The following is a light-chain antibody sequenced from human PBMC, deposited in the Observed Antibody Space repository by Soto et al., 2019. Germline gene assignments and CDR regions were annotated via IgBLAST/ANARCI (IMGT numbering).Light chain of an antibody. CDR2: GAS. CDR1: QSVSDNQ. J-gene: IGKJ5*01. Sequence: IVLTQSPGTLSLSPGGRASLSCRASQSVSDNQLAWYQQKTGQAPRLLIHGASSRAAGIPDRFSGSGSGTDFTLTISRLEPEDFAVYYCQQRRSWQVTFGQGTRLEIK. V-gene: IGKV3D-20*02. CDR3: QQRRSWQVT.